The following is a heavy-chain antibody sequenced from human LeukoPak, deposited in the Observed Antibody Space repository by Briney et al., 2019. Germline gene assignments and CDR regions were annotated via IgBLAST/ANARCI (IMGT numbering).Heavy chain of an antibody. J-gene: IGHJ6*03. Sequence: PGRSLRLSCAASGFTFSSYGMHWVRQAPGKGLEWVAVISYDGSNKYYADSVKGRFTISRDNSKNTLYLQMNSLRAEDTAVYYCARCSYSSSWFHYYMDVWGKGTTVTVSS. V-gene: IGHV3-30*03. CDR2: ISYDGSNK. CDR1: GFTFSSYG. CDR3: ARCSYSSSWFHYYMDV. D-gene: IGHD6-13*01.